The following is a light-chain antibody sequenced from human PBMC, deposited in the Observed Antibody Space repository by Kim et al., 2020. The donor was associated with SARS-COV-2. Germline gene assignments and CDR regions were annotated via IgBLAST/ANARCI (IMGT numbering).Light chain of an antibody. Sequence: SYELTQPPSVSVSPGQTASITCSGDKLGDQYACWYQQKPGQSPVLVISQDSKRPSGIPERFSGSNSGNTATLTISGTQAMDEADYYCQAWDSSTVVFCGG. CDR2: QDS. J-gene: IGLJ2*01. CDR1: KLGDQY. V-gene: IGLV3-1*01. CDR3: QAWDSSTVV.